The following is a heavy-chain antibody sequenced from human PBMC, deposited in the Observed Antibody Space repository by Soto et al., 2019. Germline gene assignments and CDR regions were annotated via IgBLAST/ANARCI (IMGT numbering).Heavy chain of an antibody. CDR1: GASINSDY. CDR2: IYYSGTT. J-gene: IGHJ6*04. V-gene: IGHV4-59*01. CDR3: ARVLYGSGSYYNDDGMDV. Sequence: LSETLSLTCTVSGASINSDYWTWIRQPPWKGLEWIGHIYYSGTTIYNPSLKGRVTISLDTSKNQFSLNLNSVTAADTALYYCARVLYGSGSYYNDDGMDVWGKGTTVTVSS. D-gene: IGHD3-10*01.